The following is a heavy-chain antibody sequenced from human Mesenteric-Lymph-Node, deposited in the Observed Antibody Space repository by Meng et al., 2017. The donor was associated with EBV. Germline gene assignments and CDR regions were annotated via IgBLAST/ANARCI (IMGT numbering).Heavy chain of an antibody. Sequence: QQSASGLVKPSQTLPLPCTVSGDSINSGGYSWGWIRQPPGKGLEWIGYLYRSGSTYYSPSLKGRVTISVGTSKNQLSLKLSSVTAADTAFYYCARITGPGLPYYFDYWGQGTLVTVSS. CDR1: GDSINSGGYS. V-gene: IGHV4-30-2*01. CDR3: ARITGPGLPYYFDY. CDR2: LYRSGST. J-gene: IGHJ4*02. D-gene: IGHD2-8*02.